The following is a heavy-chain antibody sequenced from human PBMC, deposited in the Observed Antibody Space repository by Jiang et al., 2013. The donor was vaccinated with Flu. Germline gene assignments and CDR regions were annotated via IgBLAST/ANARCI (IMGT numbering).Heavy chain of an antibody. CDR3: AKTWYYYGSGSYPRYRYFDL. D-gene: IGHD3-10*01. Sequence: VQLVESGGGLVQPGGSLRLSCAASGFTFSSYAMSWVRQAPGKGLEWVSAISGSGGSTYYADSVKGRFTISRDNSKNTLYLQMNSLRAEDTAVYYCAKTWYYYGSGSYPRYRYFDLWGRGTLVTVSS. V-gene: IGHV3-23*04. CDR2: ISGSGGST. CDR1: GFTFSSYA. J-gene: IGHJ2*01.